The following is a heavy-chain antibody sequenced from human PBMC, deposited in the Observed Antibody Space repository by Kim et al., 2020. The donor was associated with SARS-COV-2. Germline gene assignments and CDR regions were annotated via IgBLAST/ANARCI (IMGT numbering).Heavy chain of an antibody. CDR3: ARAYDSSGYLNAFDI. Sequence: DPVKGRFTISRDNAKNSLYLQMNSLRAEDTALYHCARAYDSSGYLNAFDIWGQGTMVTVSS. J-gene: IGHJ3*02. D-gene: IGHD3-22*01. V-gene: IGHV3-20*01.